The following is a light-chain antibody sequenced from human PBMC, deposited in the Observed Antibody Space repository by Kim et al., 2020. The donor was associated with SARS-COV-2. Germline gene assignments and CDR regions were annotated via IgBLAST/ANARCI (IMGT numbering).Light chain of an antibody. Sequence: QSALTQPASVSGSPGQSITISCTGTSSDAGNFNLVSWYQQHTGKAPKLMIYEVIKRPSGVSNRFSGSKSGNTASLTISGLQAEDEADYYCCSYAGSSTWVFGGGTQLTVL. CDR1: SSDAGNFNL. J-gene: IGLJ3*02. CDR2: EVI. CDR3: CSYAGSSTWV. V-gene: IGLV2-23*02.